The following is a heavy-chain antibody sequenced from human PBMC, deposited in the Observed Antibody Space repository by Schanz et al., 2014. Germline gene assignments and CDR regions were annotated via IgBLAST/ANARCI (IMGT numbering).Heavy chain of an antibody. CDR3: ARDPESGGGDGFDI. V-gene: IGHV3-30*03. D-gene: IGHD3-10*01. Sequence: QVHLVESGGGVVQPGRSLRLSCAASGFTFSSYGMHWVRQAPGKGLEWVAIISFDGSNRYYGDSVKGRFTISRDNFKNTLYVQMNSLRAEDTAVYYCARDPESGGGDGFDIWGQGTMVTVSS. J-gene: IGHJ3*02. CDR1: GFTFSSYG. CDR2: ISFDGSNR.